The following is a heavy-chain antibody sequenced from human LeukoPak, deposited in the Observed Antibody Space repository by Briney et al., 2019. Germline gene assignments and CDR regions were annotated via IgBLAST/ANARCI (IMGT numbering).Heavy chain of an antibody. CDR1: GFTFSNYN. Sequence: GGSLRLSCAASGFTFSNYNMNWVRQAPGKGLEWVSPISYSSSYIYYADSVKGRLTISRDNAKNSLYLQMNSLRAEDTAVYYCARIAATYTFDYWGQGTLVTVSS. V-gene: IGHV3-21*01. D-gene: IGHD2-21*01. CDR3: ARIAATYTFDY. CDR2: ISYSSSYI. J-gene: IGHJ4*02.